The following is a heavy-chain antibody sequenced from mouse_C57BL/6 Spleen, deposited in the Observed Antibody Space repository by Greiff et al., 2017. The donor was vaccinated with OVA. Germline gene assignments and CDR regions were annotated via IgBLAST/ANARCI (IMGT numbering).Heavy chain of an antibody. J-gene: IGHJ2*01. V-gene: IGHV1-42*01. CDR3: ARSDYGSSPFDY. CDR2: INPSTGGT. Sequence: EVKLVESGPELVKPGASVKISCKASGYSFTGYYMNWVKQSPEKSLEWIGEINPSTGGTTYNQKFKAKATLTVDKSSSTAYMQLKSLTSEDSAVYYCARSDYGSSPFDYWGQGTTLTVSS. D-gene: IGHD1-1*01. CDR1: GYSFTGYY.